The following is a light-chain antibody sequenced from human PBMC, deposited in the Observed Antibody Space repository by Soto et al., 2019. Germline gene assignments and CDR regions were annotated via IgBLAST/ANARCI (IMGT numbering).Light chain of an antibody. J-gene: IGKJ3*01. CDR2: AAS. Sequence: DIQLTQSPSLLSASVGDRVIITCRASQGISNYVAWFQQKPGKAPKVLIYAASTLQSGVPSRFSGSGSGTEFTLTISSLQPDDLATYFCQQLISYPFTFGPGTKVDIK. CDR3: QQLISYPFT. CDR1: QGISNY. V-gene: IGKV1-9*01.